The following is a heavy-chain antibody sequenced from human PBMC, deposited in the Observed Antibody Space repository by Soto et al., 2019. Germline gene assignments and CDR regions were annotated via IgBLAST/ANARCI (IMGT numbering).Heavy chain of an antibody. V-gene: IGHV3-30-3*01. CDR1: GFTFSSYA. CDR3: ARDSRFLEWLWAGCFDP. Sequence: GGSLRLSCAASGFTFSSYAMHWVRQAPGKGLEWVAVISYDGSNKYYADSVKGRFTISRDNSKNTLYLQMNSLRAEDTAVYYCARDSRFLEWLWAGCFDPWGQGTLVTVSS. J-gene: IGHJ5*02. CDR2: ISYDGSNK. D-gene: IGHD3-3*01.